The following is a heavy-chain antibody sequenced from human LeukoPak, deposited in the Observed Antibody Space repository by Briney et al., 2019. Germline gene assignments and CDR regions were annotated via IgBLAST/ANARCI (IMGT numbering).Heavy chain of an antibody. Sequence: ASVKVSCKASGYTFTGYYMHWVRQAPGQGLEWMGWINPNSGGTNYAQKFQGRVTMTRDTSISTAYMELSRLRSDDTAVYYRARSFGIVGATSQPRWFDPWGQGTLVTVSS. CDR2: INPNSGGT. CDR1: GYTFTGYY. V-gene: IGHV1-2*02. CDR3: ARSFGIVGATSQPRWFDP. J-gene: IGHJ5*02. D-gene: IGHD1-26*01.